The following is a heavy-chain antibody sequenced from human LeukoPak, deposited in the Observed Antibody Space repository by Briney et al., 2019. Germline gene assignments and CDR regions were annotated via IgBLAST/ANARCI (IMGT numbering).Heavy chain of an antibody. Sequence: GESLKISCKGSGHSFTNYWIAWVRQMPGKGLEWMGIICPGDSDTRYSPSFQGQVTISADKSINTAYLQWSSLKASDTAMYYCARQADIVATTDYWGQGTLVTVSS. D-gene: IGHD5-12*01. J-gene: IGHJ4*02. V-gene: IGHV5-51*01. CDR2: ICPGDSDT. CDR3: ARQADIVATTDY. CDR1: GHSFTNYW.